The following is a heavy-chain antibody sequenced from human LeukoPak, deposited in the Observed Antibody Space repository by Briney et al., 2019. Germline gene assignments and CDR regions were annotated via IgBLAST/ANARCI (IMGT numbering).Heavy chain of an antibody. CDR2: IYYSGST. CDR3: ARERLGYCSGGSCYPPHWYFDL. V-gene: IGHV4-31*03. D-gene: IGHD2-15*01. J-gene: IGHJ2*01. Sequence: PSETLSLTCTVSGGSISSGGYYWSWIRQHPGKGLERIGYIYYSGSTYYNPSLKSRVTISVDTSKNQFSLKLSSVTAADTAVYYCARERLGYCSGGSCYPPHWYFDLWGRGTLVTVSS. CDR1: GGSISSGGYY.